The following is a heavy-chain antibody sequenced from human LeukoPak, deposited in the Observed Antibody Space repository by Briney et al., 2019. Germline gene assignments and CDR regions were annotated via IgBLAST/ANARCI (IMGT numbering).Heavy chain of an antibody. D-gene: IGHD1/OR15-1a*01. CDR1: GFTFSNYA. CDR3: AKGNWNKLEVFDY. V-gene: IGHV3-23*01. Sequence: GGSLRLSCAASGFTFSNYAMSWVRQAPGKGLEWVSGIRSSGDSTYYADSVKGRFTISRDNSKNTLYLQMNSLRAEDTALYYCAKGNWNKLEVFDYWGQGTLVTVSS. CDR2: IRSSGDST. J-gene: IGHJ4*02.